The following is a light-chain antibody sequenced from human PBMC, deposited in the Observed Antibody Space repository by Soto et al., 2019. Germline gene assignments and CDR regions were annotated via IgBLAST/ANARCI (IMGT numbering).Light chain of an antibody. CDR3: QSYDSRLSGYV. CDR1: SSNIGAGYD. V-gene: IGLV1-40*01. Sequence: QSVLTQPPSVSGAPGQRVTISCTGSSSNIGAGYDVHWYQQLPGTAPKLLIYGNSNRPSGVPDRFSGSKSGTSASLAITGLQAEDEADYYCQSYDSRLSGYVFGGGTTLPVL. J-gene: IGLJ3*02. CDR2: GNS.